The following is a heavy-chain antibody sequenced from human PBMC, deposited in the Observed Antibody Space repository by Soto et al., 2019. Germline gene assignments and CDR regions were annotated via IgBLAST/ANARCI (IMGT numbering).Heavy chain of an antibody. D-gene: IGHD2-15*01. CDR2: ISYDGSNK. J-gene: IGHJ4*02. Sequence: QVQLVESGGGVVQPGRSLRLACAASGFTLSSYGMHWVRQAPGKGLEWVAVISYDGSNKYYADSVKGRFTISRDNSKNTLYLQMNSLRAEDTAVYYCARAGGLLLDYWGQGTLVTVSS. CDR3: ARAGGLLLDY. V-gene: IGHV3-30*03. CDR1: GFTLSSYG.